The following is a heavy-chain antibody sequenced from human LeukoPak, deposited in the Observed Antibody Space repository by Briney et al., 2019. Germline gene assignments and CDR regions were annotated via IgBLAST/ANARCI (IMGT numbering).Heavy chain of an antibody. CDR1: GFTFDDYG. CDR2: IRGSGGNT. D-gene: IGHD6-6*01. CDR3: AKDSYSSSAVTFDY. Sequence: GGSLRLSCAASGFTFDDYGMSWVRQAPGKGLEWVSAIRGSGGNTYYADSVKGRFTISRDNSKNTLYLQMNSLRAEDTAVYYCAKDSYSSSAVTFDYWGQGTLVTVSS. V-gene: IGHV3-23*01. J-gene: IGHJ4*02.